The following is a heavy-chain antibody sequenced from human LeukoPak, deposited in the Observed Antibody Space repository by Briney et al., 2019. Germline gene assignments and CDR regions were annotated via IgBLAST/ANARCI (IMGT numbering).Heavy chain of an antibody. D-gene: IGHD2-2*01. CDR1: GFIFNNYA. Sequence: GGSLRLSCAASGFIFNNYAMSWVRQAPGKGLEWVSAISGSGGSTYYADSVKGRFPISRDNAKNSLYLQMNSLRAEDTAVYYCARDTESSRDYYYYSGMDVWGQGTTVTVSS. V-gene: IGHV3-23*01. CDR2: ISGSGGST. J-gene: IGHJ6*02. CDR3: ARDTESSRDYYYYSGMDV.